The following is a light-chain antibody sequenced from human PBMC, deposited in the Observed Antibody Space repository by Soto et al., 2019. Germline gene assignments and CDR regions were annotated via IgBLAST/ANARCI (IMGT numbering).Light chain of an antibody. Sequence: EIVLTQSPGTLSLSPGERATLSCRASQSVSSSYLAWYQQKPGQAPRLLIYDASSRATVIPDRFSGSGSGTDFTLTISRLEPEDFAVYYCQQYGSSPTFGQGTKVEIK. CDR3: QQYGSSPT. J-gene: IGKJ1*01. CDR2: DAS. CDR1: QSVSSSY. V-gene: IGKV3-20*01.